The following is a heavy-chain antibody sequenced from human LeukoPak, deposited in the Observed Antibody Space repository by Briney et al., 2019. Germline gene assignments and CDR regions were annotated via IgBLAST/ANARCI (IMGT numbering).Heavy chain of an antibody. Sequence: SQTLSLTCAVSGGSISSGGYSWSWIRQPPGKGLEWIGYIYHSGSTYYNPSLKSRVTISVDRSKNQFSLKLSSVTAADTAVYYCARGPYCSSTSCSFDYWGQGTLVTVSS. V-gene: IGHV4-30-2*01. CDR1: GGSISSGGYS. J-gene: IGHJ4*02. D-gene: IGHD2-2*01. CDR2: IYHSGST. CDR3: ARGPYCSSTSCSFDY.